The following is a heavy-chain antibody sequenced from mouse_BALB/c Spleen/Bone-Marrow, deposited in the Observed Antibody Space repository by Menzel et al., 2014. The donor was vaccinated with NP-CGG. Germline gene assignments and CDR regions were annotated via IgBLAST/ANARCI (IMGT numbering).Heavy chain of an antibody. CDR2: ISYSGST. CDR1: GDFITSGY. CDR3: ARWGGYGNYDAMDY. J-gene: IGHJ4*01. V-gene: IGHV3-8*02. D-gene: IGHD2-10*02. Sequence: EVQLQQSGPSLVKPSQTLSLTCSVTGDFITSGYWNWIRKFPGNKLEYMGYISYSGSTYYNPSLKSRISITRDTSKNQYYLQLNSVTTEDTATYYCARWGGYGNYDAMDYWGQGTSVTVSS.